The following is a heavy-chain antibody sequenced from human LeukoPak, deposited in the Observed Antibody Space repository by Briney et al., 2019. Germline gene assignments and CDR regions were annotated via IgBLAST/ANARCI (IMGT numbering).Heavy chain of an antibody. V-gene: IGHV1-69*13. D-gene: IGHD6-19*01. Sequence: ASVKVSCKASGGTFSSYAISWVRQAPGQGLEWMGGIIPIFGTANYAQKFQGRVTITADESTSTAYMELSSLRSEDTAVYYCARDPDGSGLNFDYWGQGILVTVSS. CDR3: ARDPDGSGLNFDY. J-gene: IGHJ4*02. CDR1: GGTFSSYA. CDR2: IIPIFGTA.